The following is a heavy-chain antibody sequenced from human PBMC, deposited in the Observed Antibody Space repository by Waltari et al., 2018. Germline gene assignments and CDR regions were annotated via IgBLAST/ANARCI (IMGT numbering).Heavy chain of an antibody. D-gene: IGHD5-18*01. V-gene: IGHV1-69*01. CDR3: ASEFYTAPGAFDI. CDR1: GGTFSSYA. Sequence: QVQLVQSGAEVKKPGSSVKVSCKASGGTFSSYAISWVRQAPGQGREWMGGSSPSFGTANYAQNLQGRVTITSDESTSTAYMELSSLRSEDTAVYYCASEFYTAPGAFDIWGHGTMVTVSS. J-gene: IGHJ3*02. CDR2: SSPSFGTA.